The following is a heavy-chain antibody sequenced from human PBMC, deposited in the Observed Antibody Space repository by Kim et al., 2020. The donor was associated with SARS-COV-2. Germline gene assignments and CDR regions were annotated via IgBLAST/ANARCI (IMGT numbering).Heavy chain of an antibody. V-gene: IGHV3-7*01. Sequence: GGSLRLSCAASGFTVSNSWMTWVRQAPGKGLEWVAVMKSDGSARFYVDSVKGRFTISRDNSKNSLFLQMNTLRAEDTAVYYCARGSVDRWGQGALVTVSS. CDR3: ARGSVDR. CDR2: MKSDGSAR. J-gene: IGHJ5*02. CDR1: GFTVSNSW.